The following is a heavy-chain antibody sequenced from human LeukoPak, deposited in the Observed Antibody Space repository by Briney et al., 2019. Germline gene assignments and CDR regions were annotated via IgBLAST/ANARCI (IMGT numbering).Heavy chain of an antibody. D-gene: IGHD3-10*01. CDR3: AREGSESYASFDY. CDR2: ISSDGSSE. J-gene: IGHJ4*02. Sequence: GGSLRLSCAASGFIFSDYAMNWVRQAPGKGLEWVAIISSDGSSEYYPDSVKGRFTISRDNSKNTLHLQMNSLRAEDTAVFYCAREGSESYASFDYWGQGILVTVSS. CDR1: GFIFSDYA. V-gene: IGHV3-30-3*01.